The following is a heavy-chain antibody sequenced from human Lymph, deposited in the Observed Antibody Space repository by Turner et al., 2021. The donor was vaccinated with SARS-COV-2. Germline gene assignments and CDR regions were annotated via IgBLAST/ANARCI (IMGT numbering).Heavy chain of an antibody. D-gene: IGHD6-13*01. J-gene: IGHJ4*02. CDR3: ARGCWVYSSSSLNY. V-gene: IGHV3-23*01. Sequence: EVQLLESGGGLVQPGGCLRLSCAASGFTFSSYAMSWVRQAPGKGLEWYSTISGSGGSTYYADSVRGRFTISRDNSKNTLYLQMTSLRAEDTAVYYWARGCWVYSSSSLNYWGQGTLVTVSS. CDR2: ISGSGGST. CDR1: GFTFSSYA.